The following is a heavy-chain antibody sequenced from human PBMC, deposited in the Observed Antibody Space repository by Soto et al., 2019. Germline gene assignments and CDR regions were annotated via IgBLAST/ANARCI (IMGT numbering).Heavy chain of an antibody. J-gene: IGHJ4*02. CDR3: ARVNYYGSGSLPSFDY. CDR2: IHHSGST. D-gene: IGHD3-10*01. CDR1: GGSISSGGYS. Sequence: SETLSLTCVVSGGSISSGGYSWSWIRQPPGKGLEWIGYIHHSGSTYHNPSLKSRVTISVDRSKNQFSLNLSSVTAADTAVYYCARVNYYGSGSLPSFDYWGQGKLVTVSS. V-gene: IGHV4-30-2*01.